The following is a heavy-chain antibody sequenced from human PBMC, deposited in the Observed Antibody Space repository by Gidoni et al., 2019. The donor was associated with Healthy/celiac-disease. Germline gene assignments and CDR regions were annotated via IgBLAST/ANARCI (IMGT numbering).Heavy chain of an antibody. CDR1: GGPISSRNW. CDR2: IYHSGST. Sequence: QVQLQESGPGLVKPSGTLSLTCAVSGGPISSRNWWSWVRQPPGKGLEWIGEIYHSGSTNYNPSLKSRVTISVDKSKNQFSLKLSSVTAADTAVYYCARGHIVVVTLYYYGMDVWGQGTTVTVSS. V-gene: IGHV4-4*02. CDR3: ARGHIVVVTLYYYGMDV. J-gene: IGHJ6*02. D-gene: IGHD2-21*02.